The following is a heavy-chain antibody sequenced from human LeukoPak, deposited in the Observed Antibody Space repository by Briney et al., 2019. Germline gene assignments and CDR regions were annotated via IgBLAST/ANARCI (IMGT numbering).Heavy chain of an antibody. CDR2: IYYSGST. J-gene: IGHJ4*02. CDR3: ARQPLLTPYFDY. CDR1: GGSISSYY. D-gene: IGHD2-21*02. V-gene: IGHV4-59*01. Sequence: SETLSLTCTVSGGSISSYYWSWIRQPPGKGLEWIGYIYYSGSTNYNPSLKSRVTISVDTSKNQFSLKLSSVTAADTAVYYCARQPLLTPYFDYWGQGILVTVSS.